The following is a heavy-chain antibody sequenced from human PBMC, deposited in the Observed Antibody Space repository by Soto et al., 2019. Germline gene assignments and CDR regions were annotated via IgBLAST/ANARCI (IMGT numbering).Heavy chain of an antibody. V-gene: IGHV3-30-3*01. CDR3: ARDKRDLRFLEWSYYFDY. CDR2: ISYDGSNK. CDR1: GFTFSSCA. Sequence: QVQLVKSGGGVIQTGRSLRLSCAASGFTFSSCAMHWVRQAPGKGLEWVALISYDGSNKYYADSVKGRFTISRDNSKNTLYLQMNSLRAEDTAVYYCARDKRDLRFLEWSYYFDYWGQGTLVTVSS. D-gene: IGHD3-3*01. J-gene: IGHJ4*02.